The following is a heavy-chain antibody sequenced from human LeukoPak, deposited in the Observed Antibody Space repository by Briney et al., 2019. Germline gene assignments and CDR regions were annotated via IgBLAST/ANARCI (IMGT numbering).Heavy chain of an antibody. J-gene: IGHJ6*02. CDR2: IIPIFGTA. CDR3: ASGPSDLWSDSYYGMDV. D-gene: IGHD3-3*01. CDR1: GGTFSSYG. V-gene: IGHV1-69*13. Sequence: SVKVSCKASGGTFSSYGISWVRQAPGQGLEWMGGIIPIFGTANYAQKFQGRVTITADESTSTAYMELSSLRSEDTAVYYCASGPSDLWSDSYYGMDVWGQGTTVTVSS.